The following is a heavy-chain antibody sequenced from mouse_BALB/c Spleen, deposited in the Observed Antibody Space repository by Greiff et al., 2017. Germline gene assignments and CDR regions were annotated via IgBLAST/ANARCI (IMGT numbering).Heavy chain of an antibody. CDR3: ARGYDVQYYYAMDY. Sequence: VQLQQPGAELVKPGASVKLSCKASGYTFTSYWMHWVKQRPGQGLEWIGEINPSNGRTNYNEKFKSKATLTVDKSSSTAYMQLSSLTSEDSAVYYCARGYDVQYYYAMDYWGQGTSVTVSS. J-gene: IGHJ4*01. D-gene: IGHD2-14*01. V-gene: IGHV1S81*02. CDR2: INPSNGRT. CDR1: GYTFTSYW.